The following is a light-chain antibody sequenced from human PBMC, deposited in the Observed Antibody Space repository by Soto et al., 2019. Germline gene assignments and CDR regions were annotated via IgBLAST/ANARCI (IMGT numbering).Light chain of an antibody. V-gene: IGLV2-23*01. CDR2: EDN. CDR1: RSDVGSYTL. Sequence: QLVLTQPASVSGSPGQSITISCTGTRSDVGSYTLVSWYQQHPGRAPKLLIYEDNKRPSGVSYRFSGSKSGNTASLTISGLQADDEADYYCCSYAGSSTSWVFGGGTKVTVL. CDR3: CSYAGSSTSWV. J-gene: IGLJ3*02.